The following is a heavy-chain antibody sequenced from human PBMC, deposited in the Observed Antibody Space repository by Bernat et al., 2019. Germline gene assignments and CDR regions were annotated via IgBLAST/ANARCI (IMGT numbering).Heavy chain of an antibody. D-gene: IGHD6-13*01. CDR1: GFTFSSYA. CDR3: AKDKRAAAGTYGY. J-gene: IGHJ4*02. Sequence: EVQLLESGGGLVQPGGSLRLSCAASGFTFSSYAMSWVRQAPGKGLEWVSAISGSGGSTYYADPVKGRLTIYRDNSKNTLYLQMNSLRAEDTAVYYCAKDKRAAAGTYGYWGQGTLVTVAS. CDR2: ISGSGGST. V-gene: IGHV3-23*01.